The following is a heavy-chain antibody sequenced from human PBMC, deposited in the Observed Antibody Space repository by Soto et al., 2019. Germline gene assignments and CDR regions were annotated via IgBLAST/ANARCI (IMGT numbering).Heavy chain of an antibody. J-gene: IGHJ4*02. CDR1: GFTFSSYA. Sequence: GGSLRLSCAASGFTFSSYAMSWVRQAPGKGLEWVSAISGSGGSTYYADSVKGRFTISRDNSKNTLYLQMNSLRAEDTAVFYCAARRYSFGYDYWGQGALVTVSS. CDR2: ISGSGGST. D-gene: IGHD5-18*01. CDR3: AARRYSFGYDY. V-gene: IGHV3-23*01.